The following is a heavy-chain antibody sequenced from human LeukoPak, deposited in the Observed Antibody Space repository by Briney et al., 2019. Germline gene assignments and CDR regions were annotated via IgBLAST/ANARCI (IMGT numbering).Heavy chain of an antibody. CDR1: GFTFSSYS. V-gene: IGHV3-23*01. CDR3: AKGGYCSTSSCRKRFDY. D-gene: IGHD2-2*03. J-gene: IGHJ4*02. CDR2: ISGGGRNT. Sequence: GGSLRLSCAASGFTFSSYSMNWVRQAPGKGLEWVSTISGGGRNTYYADSVKGRFTISRDNSKNTLYLQLNSPRAEDTAVYYCAKGGYCSTSSCRKRFDYWGQGTLVTVSS.